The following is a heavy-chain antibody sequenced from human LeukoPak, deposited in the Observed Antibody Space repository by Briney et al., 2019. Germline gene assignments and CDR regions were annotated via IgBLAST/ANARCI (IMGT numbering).Heavy chain of an antibody. CDR2: IYDDGDT. J-gene: IGHJ4*02. D-gene: IGHD5-12*01. CDR3: AKDRVPDSGYDIDY. Sequence: GGSLRLSCAASGFTVSSNYMSWVRQAPGTGLEWVSVIYDDGDTYYADSVKGRFTISRDNSENILYLQMDSLRVEDTAMYYCAKDRVPDSGYDIDYWGQGTLVTVSS. CDR1: GFTVSSNY. V-gene: IGHV3-53*01.